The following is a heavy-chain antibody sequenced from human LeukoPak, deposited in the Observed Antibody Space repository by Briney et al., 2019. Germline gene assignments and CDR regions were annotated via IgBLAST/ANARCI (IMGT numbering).Heavy chain of an antibody. V-gene: IGHV1-69*04. D-gene: IGHD3-10*01. Sequence: ASVKVSCKASGGTFSSYAISWVRQAPGQGLEWMGRIIPILGIANYAQKFLGRVTITADKSTSTAYMELSSLRSEDTAVYYCARGRYGSGTHWGQGTLVTVSS. J-gene: IGHJ4*02. CDR2: IIPILGIA. CDR3: ARGRYGSGTH. CDR1: GGTFSSYA.